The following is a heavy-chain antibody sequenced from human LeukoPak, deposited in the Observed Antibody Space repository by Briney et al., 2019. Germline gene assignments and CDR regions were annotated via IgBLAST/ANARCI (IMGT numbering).Heavy chain of an antibody. Sequence: PGGSLRLSCAASGFTFSSYWMHWVRQAPGKRLVWVSRINSDGSSTSYADSVKGRFTISRDNAKNTLYLQMNSLRAEDTAVYYCARDKEAAYYDFWSGYYVPTSFDYWGQGTLVTVSS. CDR2: INSDGSST. D-gene: IGHD3-3*01. V-gene: IGHV3-74*01. CDR1: GFTFSSYW. J-gene: IGHJ4*02. CDR3: ARDKEAAYYDFWSGYYVPTSFDY.